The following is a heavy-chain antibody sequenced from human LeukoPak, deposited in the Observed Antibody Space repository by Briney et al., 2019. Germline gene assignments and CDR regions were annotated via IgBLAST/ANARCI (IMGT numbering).Heavy chain of an antibody. Sequence: GGSLRLSCAASGFTFSSYSMNWVRQAPGKGLEWVANIKQGGSEKYYVDSVKGRFTISRDNAKNSLYLQMNSLRAEDTAVYYCARVYDWGYYFDYWGQGTLVTVSS. CDR1: GFTFSSYS. J-gene: IGHJ4*02. CDR2: IKQGGSEK. CDR3: ARVYDWGYYFDY. D-gene: IGHD3-16*01. V-gene: IGHV3-7*01.